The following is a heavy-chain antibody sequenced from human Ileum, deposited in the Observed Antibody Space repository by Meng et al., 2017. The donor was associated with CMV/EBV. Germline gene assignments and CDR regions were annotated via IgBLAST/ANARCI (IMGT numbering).Heavy chain of an antibody. V-gene: IGHV4-31*02. Sequence: SGGSISTGDYYWSWIRQNPGKGQEWIGYIFYSGSTYYNPSLKSRVNISIDTSKNQFSLKLSSVTAADTAVYYCARFWRRTYNWYFDLWGRGTLVTVSS. J-gene: IGHJ2*01. D-gene: IGHD5-24*01. CDR2: IFYSGST. CDR1: GGSISTGDYY. CDR3: ARFWRRTYNWYFDL.